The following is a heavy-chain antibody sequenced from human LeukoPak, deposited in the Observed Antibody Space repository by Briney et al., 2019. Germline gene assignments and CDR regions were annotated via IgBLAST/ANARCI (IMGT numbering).Heavy chain of an antibody. CDR1: GGSISSGDYY. V-gene: IGHV4-30-4*08. J-gene: IGHJ4*02. CDR3: ARRPYDSSGYYFHYFDY. CDR2: IYYSGST. Sequence: SQTLSLTCTVSGGSISSGDYYWSWIRQPPGKGLEWVGYIYYSGSTYYNPSLKSRVTISVDTSKNQFSLKLSSVTAADTAVYYCARRPYDSSGYYFHYFDYWGQGTLVTVSS. D-gene: IGHD3-22*01.